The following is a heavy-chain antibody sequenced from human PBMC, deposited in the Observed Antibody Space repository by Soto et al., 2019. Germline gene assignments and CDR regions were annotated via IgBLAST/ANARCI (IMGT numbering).Heavy chain of an antibody. CDR1: GYTFTGYY. Sequence: ASVKVSCKASGYTFTGYYMHWVRQAPGQGLEWMGWINPNSGGTNYAQKFQGRVTMTRDTSISTAYMELSRLRSDDTAVYYCARDNYEWEQRYSDNYYYYGMDVWGQGTTVTSP. CDR3: ARDNYEWEQRYSDNYYYYGMDV. D-gene: IGHD1-26*01. CDR2: INPNSGGT. J-gene: IGHJ6*02. V-gene: IGHV1-2*02.